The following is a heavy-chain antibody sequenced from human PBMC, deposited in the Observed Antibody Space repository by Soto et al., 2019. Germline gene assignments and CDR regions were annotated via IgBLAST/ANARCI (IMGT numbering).Heavy chain of an antibody. CDR2: IIPVFGTA. CDR1: GGTFSSYA. Sequence: QVQLVQSGAEVKKPGSSVKVSCKASGGTFSSYAISWVRQAPGQGLEWMGGIIPVFGTANYAQEFQGRVTITADRSTSTAYMDLSSLRSDDTAVYYCAGGLGELAYYYGMDVWGQGTTVTVSS. J-gene: IGHJ6*02. V-gene: IGHV1-69*06. D-gene: IGHD3-10*01. CDR3: AGGLGELAYYYGMDV.